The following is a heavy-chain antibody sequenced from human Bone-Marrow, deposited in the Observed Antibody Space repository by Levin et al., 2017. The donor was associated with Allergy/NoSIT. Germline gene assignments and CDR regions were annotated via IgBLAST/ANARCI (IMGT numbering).Heavy chain of an antibody. Sequence: SETLSLTCTVSGGSMRSGNHYWSWIRQPAGTGLEWIGRIFASGGTNSNPSLKSRLTMSVDTSKNQFSLKLSSVTAADTAVYFCARDRLSYGYDYWGQGTLVTVSS. D-gene: IGHD5-18*01. CDR2: IFASGGT. V-gene: IGHV4-61*02. J-gene: IGHJ4*02. CDR3: ARDRLSYGYDY. CDR1: GGSMRSGNHY.